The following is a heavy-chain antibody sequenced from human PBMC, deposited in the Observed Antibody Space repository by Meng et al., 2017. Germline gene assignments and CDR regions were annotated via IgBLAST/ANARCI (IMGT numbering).Heavy chain of an antibody. CDR3: ASSGITGYSSSWYTPFDY. CDR1: GFSFSSNW. CDR2: INHSGST. Sequence: SCAASGFSFSSNWMSWIRQPPGKGLEWIGEINHSGSTNYNPSLKSRVTISVDTSKNQFSLKLSSVTAADTAVYYCASSGITGYSSSWYTPFDYWGQGTLVTVSS. V-gene: IGHV4-34*08. D-gene: IGHD6-13*01. J-gene: IGHJ4*02.